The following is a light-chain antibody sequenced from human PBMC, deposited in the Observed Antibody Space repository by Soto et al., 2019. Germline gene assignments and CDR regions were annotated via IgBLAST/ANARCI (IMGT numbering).Light chain of an antibody. CDR1: SSDLGSYNR. CDR3: SLYISGSTYV. CDR2: EVS. J-gene: IGLJ1*01. Sequence: QSALTQPPSVSGSPGQSVTISCTGTSSDLGSYNRVSWYQQPPGTAPKLMIYEVSNRPSGVPDRFSGSKPGKTASLTISGLQAEDEADYYCSLYISGSTYVFGTGTKVTV. V-gene: IGLV2-18*01.